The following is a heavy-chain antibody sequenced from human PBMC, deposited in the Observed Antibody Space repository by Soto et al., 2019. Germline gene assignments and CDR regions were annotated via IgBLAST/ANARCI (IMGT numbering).Heavy chain of an antibody. CDR3: AKHVQIFYCYYYMDV. Sequence: EVQLLESGGGLVQPGGSLRLSCAASGFTFSSYAMSWVRQAPGKGLEWVSAISGSGGSTYYADSVKGRLTISRDNSKNTVYLQMNSLRAEDTAVYYCAKHVQIFYCYYYMDVWGKGTTVTVSS. J-gene: IGHJ6*03. D-gene: IGHD3-3*01. CDR1: GFTFSSYA. CDR2: ISGSGGST. V-gene: IGHV3-23*01.